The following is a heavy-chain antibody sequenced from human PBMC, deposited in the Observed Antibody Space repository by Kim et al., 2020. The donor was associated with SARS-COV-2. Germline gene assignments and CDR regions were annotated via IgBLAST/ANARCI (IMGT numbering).Heavy chain of an antibody. CDR3: ARDLHPGRITVVRGVVDY. V-gene: IGHV1-18*04. CDR1: GYTFTSYG. Sequence: ASVKVSCKASGYTFTSYGISWVRQAPGQGLEWMGWISAYNGNTNYAQKLQGRVTMTTDTSTSTAYMELRSLRSDDTAVYYCARDLHPGRITVVRGVVDYWGQGTLVTVSS. CDR2: ISAYNGNT. D-gene: IGHD3-10*01. J-gene: IGHJ4*02.